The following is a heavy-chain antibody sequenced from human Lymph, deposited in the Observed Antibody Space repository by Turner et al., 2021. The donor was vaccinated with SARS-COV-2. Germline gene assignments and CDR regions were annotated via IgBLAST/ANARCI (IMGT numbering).Heavy chain of an antibody. CDR2: ISSRSSYR. CDR3: ARDYYDFWSGYNSYYYGMDV. D-gene: IGHD3-3*01. CDR1: GFTFSSYS. J-gene: IGHJ6*02. V-gene: IGHV3-21*01. Sequence: EVQLVESGGGLVKPGGSLRLSCAASGFTFSSYSMNWVRQAPGKGLEWVSSISSRSSYRYNADSVKGRFTISRENAKNALYLQMNSLRAEDTAVYYCARDYYDFWSGYNSYYYGMDVWGQGTTVTVSS.